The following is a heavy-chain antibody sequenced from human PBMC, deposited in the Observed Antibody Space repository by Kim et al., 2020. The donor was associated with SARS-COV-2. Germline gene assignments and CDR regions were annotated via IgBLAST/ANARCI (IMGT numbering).Heavy chain of an antibody. CDR2: ISYDGSNK. CDR1: GFSISSYG. D-gene: IGHD1-1*01. CDR3: ARDRTGTTNHYYDMDV. Sequence: GGSLRLSCAASGFSISSYGIHWVRQAPGEGLKWVAVISYDGSNKYYADSVKGRFTISRDNSKNTLYLQMNSLRTEDTAVYHCARDRTGTTNHYYDMDVWGQATTITVSS. J-gene: IGHJ6*02. V-gene: IGHV3-30-3*01.